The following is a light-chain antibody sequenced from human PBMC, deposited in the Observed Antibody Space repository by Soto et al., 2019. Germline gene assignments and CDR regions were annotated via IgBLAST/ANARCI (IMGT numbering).Light chain of an antibody. CDR3: HQYDDWPPPLT. J-gene: IGKJ3*01. CDR2: GAS. CDR1: QNIGNN. Sequence: EIVMTQSPPTLSVSPGKRATLSCRASQNIGNNLAWYQQKPGQGPRLLIYGASTRATGIPARFSGNGFGTEFTLIINSLQSEDFAVYYCHQYDDWPPPLTFGPGTKVDLK. V-gene: IGKV3-15*01.